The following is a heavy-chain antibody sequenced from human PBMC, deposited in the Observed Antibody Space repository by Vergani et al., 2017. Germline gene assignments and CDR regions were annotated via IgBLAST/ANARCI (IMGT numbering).Heavy chain of an antibody. Sequence: QVQLQESGPGLVKPSETLSLTCTVSGGSISSYYWSWIRQPPGKGLEWIGYIYYSGSTNYNPSLKSRVTISVDTSKNQFSLKLSSVTAADTAVYYCARGPYYDILTGYYMXFDPWGQGTLVTVSS. D-gene: IGHD3-9*01. CDR3: ARGPYYDILTGYYMXFDP. V-gene: IGHV4-59*01. CDR1: GGSISSYY. CDR2: IYYSGST. J-gene: IGHJ5*02.